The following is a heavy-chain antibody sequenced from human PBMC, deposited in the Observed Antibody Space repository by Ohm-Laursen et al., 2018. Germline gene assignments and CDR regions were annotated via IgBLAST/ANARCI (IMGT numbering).Heavy chain of an antibody. J-gene: IGHJ3*02. CDR1: GFTVSSNY. V-gene: IGHV3-53*05. CDR3: AKVAPRGSGSPWDAFDI. Sequence: SLRLSCTASGFTVSSNYMSWVRQAPGKGLEWVSVIYSGGSTYYADSVKGRFTISRDNAKNSLYLQMNSLRAEDTALYYCAKVAPRGSGSPWDAFDIWGQGTMVTVSS. CDR2: IYSGGST. D-gene: IGHD3-10*01.